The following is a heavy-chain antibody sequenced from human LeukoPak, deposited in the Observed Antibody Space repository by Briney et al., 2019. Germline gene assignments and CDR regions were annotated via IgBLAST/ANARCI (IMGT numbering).Heavy chain of an antibody. V-gene: IGHV3-9*01. CDR1: GFTFDDYA. J-gene: IGHJ5*02. CDR2: INWNSDSI. D-gene: IGHD3-22*01. Sequence: PGGSLRLSCAVSGFTFDDYAMHWVRQVPGKGLEWVSGINWNSDSIGYADSVKGRFTTSRDNAKNSLYLQMNSLRSEDTAVYYCARGAYYYDSSGYYYQVWFDPWGQGTLVTVSS. CDR3: ARGAYYYDSSGYYYQVWFDP.